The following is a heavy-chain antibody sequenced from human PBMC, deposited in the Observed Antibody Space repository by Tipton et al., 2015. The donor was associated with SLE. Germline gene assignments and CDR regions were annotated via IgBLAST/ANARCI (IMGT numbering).Heavy chain of an antibody. J-gene: IGHJ3*02. V-gene: IGHV4-39*07. CDR2: IYYSGNR. CDR1: GGSIGSGSSY. CDR3: ARPAVYGDPRGGFDI. Sequence: TLSLTCTVSGGSIGSGSSYWDWIRQPPGKELEWIGSIYYSGNRYYNPSLKRRVSLSVDTSTNQFSLRLSSVTAADTAVYYCARPAVYGDPRGGFDIWGQGTMVTVSS. D-gene: IGHD4-17*01.